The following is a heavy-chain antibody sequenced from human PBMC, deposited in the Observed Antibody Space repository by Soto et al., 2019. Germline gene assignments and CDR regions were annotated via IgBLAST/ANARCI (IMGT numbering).Heavy chain of an antibody. J-gene: IGHJ6*03. V-gene: IGHV3-23*01. Sequence: GGSLRLSCAASGFTFSSYAMSWVRQAPAQGLEWVSAISGSGGSTYYADSVKGRFTISRDNSKNTLYLQMNSLRAEDTAVYYYAKVSPPSDYDILTGYYRNYYYYMDVWGKGTTVTVSS. D-gene: IGHD3-9*01. CDR3: AKVSPPSDYDILTGYYRNYYYYMDV. CDR1: GFTFSSYA. CDR2: ISGSGGST.